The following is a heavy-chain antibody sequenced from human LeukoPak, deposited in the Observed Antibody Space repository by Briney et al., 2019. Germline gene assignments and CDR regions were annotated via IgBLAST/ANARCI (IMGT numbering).Heavy chain of an antibody. D-gene: IGHD6-19*01. J-gene: IGHJ4*02. V-gene: IGHV3-23*01. CDR1: GFSVNSFG. CDR3: AQGFSSGWYPN. CDR2: ISINGETT. Sequence: GGSLRLSCAVSGFSVNSFGMSWVRQAPGKGLEWISAISINGETTWYADSVKGRFIISRDNSKNALYLQLSSLRVEDTAVYYCAQGFSSGWYPNWGQGSLVSVSS.